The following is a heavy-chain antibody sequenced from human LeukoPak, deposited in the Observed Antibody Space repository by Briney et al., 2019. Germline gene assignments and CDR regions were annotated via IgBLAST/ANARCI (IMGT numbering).Heavy chain of an antibody. CDR3: ARYSSSSAGIDY. CDR2: IYYSGST. V-gene: IGHV4-59*08. Sequence: PSETLSLTCTVSGGSISSYYWSCVRQPPGKGLEWIGYIYYSGSTNYNPSLKSRVTISVDTSKNQFSLKLSSVTAADTAVYYCARYSSSSAGIDYWGQGTLVTVSS. CDR1: GGSISSYY. J-gene: IGHJ4*02. D-gene: IGHD6-6*01.